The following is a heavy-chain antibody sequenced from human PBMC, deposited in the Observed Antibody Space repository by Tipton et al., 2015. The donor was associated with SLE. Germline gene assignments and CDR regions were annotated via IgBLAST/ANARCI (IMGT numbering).Heavy chain of an antibody. CDR3: ARVAPTEVFDY. D-gene: IGHD1-1*01. CDR2: IIHSGVT. CDR1: GESFNGYF. V-gene: IGHV4-34*12. Sequence: LRLSCAVYGESFNGYFWTWIRQPPGKGLKWIAEIIHSGVTNYNPSLRSRVTISVDMSKNQVSLKLSSVTAADTAVYYCARVAPTEVFDYWGQGTLVTVSS. J-gene: IGHJ4*02.